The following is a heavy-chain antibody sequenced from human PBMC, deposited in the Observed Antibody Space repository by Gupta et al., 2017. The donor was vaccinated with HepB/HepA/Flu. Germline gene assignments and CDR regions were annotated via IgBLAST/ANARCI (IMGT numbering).Heavy chain of an antibody. CDR2: IRSKAFGGTT. V-gene: IGHV3-49*04. CDR1: GFTFGDYG. D-gene: IGHD3-3*01. Sequence: EVQLVESGGGLVQPGRSLRLSCIGSGFTFGDYGMSWVRQAPGKGLEWVGFIRSKAFGGTTQYAASVKGRFTISRDDSKSIVYLQMISLKTEDTAVYYCTSFWSGQSDHWGQGTLVTVSS. J-gene: IGHJ4*02. CDR3: TSFWSGQSDH.